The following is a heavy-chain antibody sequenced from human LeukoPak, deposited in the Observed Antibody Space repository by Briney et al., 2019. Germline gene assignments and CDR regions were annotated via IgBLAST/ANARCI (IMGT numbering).Heavy chain of an antibody. CDR3: ATAIPYGDDADYYYFGMDV. CDR2: ISYDGKHK. CDR1: GFTFSNYA. Sequence: TGGSLRLSCAASGFTFSNYAMEWVRQAPGKGLEWVALISYDGKHKYSANSVKGRFKISRDNSKNTLYLQMNSLRAGDTAVYYCATAIPYGDDADYYYFGMDVWGQGTTVTVSS. V-gene: IGHV3-30*04. D-gene: IGHD4-17*01. J-gene: IGHJ6*02.